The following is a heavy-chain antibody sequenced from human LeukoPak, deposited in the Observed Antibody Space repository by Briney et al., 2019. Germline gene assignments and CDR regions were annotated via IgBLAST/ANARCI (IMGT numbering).Heavy chain of an antibody. CDR2: ISSDGGRV. D-gene: IGHD1-14*01. J-gene: IGHJ4*02. V-gene: IGHV3-64*02. CDR3: ARWVGTQLDF. CDR1: GFTFSNSA. Sequence: GGSLRLSCAASGFTFSNSAMHWVRQAPGKGLETVSAISSDGGRVYYGDSVKGRFTISRDNSKNTLYLQMGSLRAEDMAVYYCARWVGTQLDFWGQGTLVTVSS.